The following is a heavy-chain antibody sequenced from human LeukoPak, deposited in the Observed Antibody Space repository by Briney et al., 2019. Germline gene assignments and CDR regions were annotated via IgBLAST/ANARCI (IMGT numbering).Heavy chain of an antibody. CDR1: GFTVSSNY. CDR2: IYSGGST. Sequence: GGSLLLSCAASGFTVSSNYMSWVRPAPGKGLEWVSVIYSGGSTYYADSVKGRFTISRDNSKNTLYLQMNSLRAEDTAVYYCATLGGSSGYYYTAGGYYYYGMDVWGQGTTVTVSS. D-gene: IGHD3-22*01. V-gene: IGHV3-66*01. CDR3: ATLGGSSGYYYTAGGYYYYGMDV. J-gene: IGHJ6*02.